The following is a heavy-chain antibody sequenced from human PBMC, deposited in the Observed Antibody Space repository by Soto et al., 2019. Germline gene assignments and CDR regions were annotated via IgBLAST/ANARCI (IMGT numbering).Heavy chain of an antibody. CDR3: ARRLSGPKEEYNAYYFYGLDV. D-gene: IGHD1-1*01. V-gene: IGHV5-10-1*01. CDR1: GYSFTSHW. Sequence: PGESLKISRQGSGYSFTSHWITWVRQTPGKGLEWMGRIDPSDSYTNYSPSFQGRVTISADRSISTAFLQWSSLEASDTAIYYCARRLSGPKEEYNAYYFYGLDVWGQGTTVTVSS. CDR2: IDPSDSYT. J-gene: IGHJ6*02.